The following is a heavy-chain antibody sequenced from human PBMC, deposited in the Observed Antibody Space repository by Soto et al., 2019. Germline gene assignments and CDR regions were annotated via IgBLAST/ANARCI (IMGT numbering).Heavy chain of an antibody. CDR2: ISAHNGNT. D-gene: IGHD1-1*01. J-gene: IGHJ4*02. CDR1: GYAFTTYG. CDR3: ARGRYGDY. Sequence: QVHLVQSGAEVKKPGASVKVSCKGSGYAFTTYGITWVRQAPGQGLAWMGWISAHNGNTNHAQKLQGRVTVTRDTSTSTAYMALRSLRSDDTAVYYCARGRYGDYWGQGALVTVSS. V-gene: IGHV1-18*01.